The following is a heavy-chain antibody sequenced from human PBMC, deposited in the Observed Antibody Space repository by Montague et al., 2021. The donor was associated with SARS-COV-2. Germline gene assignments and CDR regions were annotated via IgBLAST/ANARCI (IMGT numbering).Heavy chain of an antibody. Sequence: SETLSLTCTVSGDSIIGYFWTWIQQPPGKGLEWIGYLYDTGGVKYNPSLNSRVTMSIDTSKNQFSLELTSVTAADTAIYYCARDLSRAFCEGDSCYSENWFAPWGQGTLVTVSS. D-gene: IGHD3-22*01. V-gene: IGHV4-59*01. CDR2: LYDTGGV. CDR3: ARDLSRAFCEGDSCYSENWFAP. CDR1: GDSIIGYF. J-gene: IGHJ5*02.